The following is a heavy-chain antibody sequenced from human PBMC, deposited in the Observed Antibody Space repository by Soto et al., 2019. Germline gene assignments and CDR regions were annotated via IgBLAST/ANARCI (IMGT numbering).Heavy chain of an antibody. D-gene: IGHD2-15*01. V-gene: IGHV5-51*01. Sequence: GESLKISCKGSGYSFTRYWIGWVRQMSGKGLEWMGIIYPGDSDIRYSPSFQGQVTISADKSISTAYLQWRSLKTSDTAIYYCARHRSAGGLDGMDVWGQGTTVTVSS. CDR2: IYPGDSDI. J-gene: IGHJ6*02. CDR3: ARHRSAGGLDGMDV. CDR1: GYSFTRYW.